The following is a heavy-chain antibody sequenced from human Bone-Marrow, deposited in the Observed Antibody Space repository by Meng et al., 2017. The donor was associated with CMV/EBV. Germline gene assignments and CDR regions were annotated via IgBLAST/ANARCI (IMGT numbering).Heavy chain of an antibody. Sequence: SETLSLTCTVSGGSISSGGYYWSWIRQHPGKGLEWIGYIYYSGSTYYNPSLKSRVTISVDTSKNQFSLKLSSVTAADTAVYYCARGTNDFWSGYRNWFDPWGQGTLVTSPQ. CDR1: GGSISSGGYY. CDR2: IYYSGST. D-gene: IGHD3-3*01. CDR3: ARGTNDFWSGYRNWFDP. J-gene: IGHJ5*02. V-gene: IGHV4-31*03.